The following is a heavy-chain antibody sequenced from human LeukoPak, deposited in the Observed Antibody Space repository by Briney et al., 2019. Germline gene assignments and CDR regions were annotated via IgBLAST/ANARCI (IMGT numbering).Heavy chain of an antibody. Sequence: PGGSLRPSCAASGFTFSSYEMNWVRQAPGKGLEWVSYISSSGSTIYYADSVKGRFTISRDNAKNSLYLQMNSLRAEDTAVYYCARVPMGPLRWLRSNYYYYGMDVWGKGTTVTVSS. CDR1: GFTFSSYE. J-gene: IGHJ6*04. V-gene: IGHV3-48*03. CDR3: ARVPMGPLRWLRSNYYYYGMDV. CDR2: ISSSGSTI. D-gene: IGHD5-12*01.